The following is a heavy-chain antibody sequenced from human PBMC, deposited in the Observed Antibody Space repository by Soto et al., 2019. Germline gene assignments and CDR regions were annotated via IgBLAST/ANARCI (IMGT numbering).Heavy chain of an antibody. Sequence: PGGSLRLSCAASGFTFSSYAMSWVRQAPGKGLEWVSAISGSGGSTYYADSVKGRFTISRDNSKNTLYLQMNSLRAEHTAVYHCAKENGYSSSWFEFDYWGQGTLVTVSS. V-gene: IGHV3-23*01. CDR1: GFTFSSYA. J-gene: IGHJ4*02. CDR3: AKENGYSSSWFEFDY. CDR2: ISGSGGST. D-gene: IGHD6-13*01.